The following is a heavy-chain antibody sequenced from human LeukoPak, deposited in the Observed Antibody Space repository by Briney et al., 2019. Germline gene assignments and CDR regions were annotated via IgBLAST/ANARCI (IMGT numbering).Heavy chain of an antibody. J-gene: IGHJ4*02. V-gene: IGHV4-34*01. D-gene: IGHD6-13*01. CDR2: INHSGST. CDR3: ARGWYSSSWYY. CDR1: GFTFSSYA. Sequence: GSLRLSCAASGFTFSSYAMSWIRQPPGKGLEWIGEINHSGSTNYNPSLKSRVTISVDTSKNQFSLKLSSVTAADTAVYYCARGWYSSSWYYWGQGTLVTVSS.